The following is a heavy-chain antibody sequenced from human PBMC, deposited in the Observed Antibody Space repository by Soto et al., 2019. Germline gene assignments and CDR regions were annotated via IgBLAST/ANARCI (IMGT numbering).Heavy chain of an antibody. Sequence: QITLRESGPTLVNPTQTLTLTCTFSGFSLSTSGVGVGWIRQPPGKALEWLALISWDDDNRYSPSLQSRLTITKDTSRNQVVLTMTNMDPVDTATYYCAHSRGVTGDFDYWGQGTLVTVSS. J-gene: IGHJ4*02. D-gene: IGHD2-21*02. CDR3: AHSRGVTGDFDY. CDR2: ISWDDDN. V-gene: IGHV2-5*02. CDR1: GFSLSTSGVG.